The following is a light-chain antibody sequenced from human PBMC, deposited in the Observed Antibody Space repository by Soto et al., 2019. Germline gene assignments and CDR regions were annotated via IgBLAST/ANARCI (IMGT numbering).Light chain of an antibody. V-gene: IGKV3-15*01. Sequence: EIVLTQSPATLSVSPGERATLASRASQSVSSNLAWYQQKLGQAPRLLIYDTSTRATGIPARFSGSGSGTEFTLTISSLQSEDFAVYYCQQYNNWPPITFGQGTRLEIK. CDR1: QSVSSN. CDR2: DTS. J-gene: IGKJ5*01. CDR3: QQYNNWPPIT.